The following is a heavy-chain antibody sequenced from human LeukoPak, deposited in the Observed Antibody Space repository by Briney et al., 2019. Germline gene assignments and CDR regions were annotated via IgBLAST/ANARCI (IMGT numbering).Heavy chain of an antibody. V-gene: IGHV3-23*01. CDR3: AKGNRNSGIYYFDY. CDR2: IGAGGDDT. D-gene: IGHD3-10*01. J-gene: IGHJ4*02. Sequence: PGGSLRLSCTASGFTFSNYAMSWVRQAPGKGLEWVSIIGAGGDDTYYADSVKGLFTISRDNSKSTLYLQMNTVRAEDTGVYYCAKGNRNSGIYYFDYWGQGTLVTVSS. CDR1: GFTFSNYA.